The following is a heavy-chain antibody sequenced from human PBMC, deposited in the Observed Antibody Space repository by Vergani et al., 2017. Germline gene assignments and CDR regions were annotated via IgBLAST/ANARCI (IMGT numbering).Heavy chain of an antibody. CDR3: ARDRGIAVAFSAFDY. CDR2: IWYDGSNK. J-gene: IGHJ4*02. V-gene: IGHV3-33*01. CDR1: GFTFSSYG. D-gene: IGHD6-19*01. Sequence: QVQLVESGGGVVQPGRSLRLSCAASGFTFSSYGMHWVRQAPGEGLEWVAVIWYDGSNKYYADSVKGRFTISRDNSKNTLYLQMNSLRAEDTAVYYCARDRGIAVAFSAFDYWGQGTLVTVSS.